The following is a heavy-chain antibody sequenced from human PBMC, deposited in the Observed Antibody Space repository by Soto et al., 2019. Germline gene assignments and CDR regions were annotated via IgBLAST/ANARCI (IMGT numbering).Heavy chain of an antibody. D-gene: IGHD4-4*01. V-gene: IGHV3-74*01. Sequence: GGYLRLSCAASGFTFSSHWMHWVRQAPGKGLEWVSNINRDGSSTNYVDSVKGRFTISRDNAEKSLYLQMNSLRAEDTGVYYCARDHPVAVTEYWGQGSLVSVAS. CDR2: INRDGSST. CDR3: ARDHPVAVTEY. J-gene: IGHJ1*01. CDR1: GFTFSSHW.